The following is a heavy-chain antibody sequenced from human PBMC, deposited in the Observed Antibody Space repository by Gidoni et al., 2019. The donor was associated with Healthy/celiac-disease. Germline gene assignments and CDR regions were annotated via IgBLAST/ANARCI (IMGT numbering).Heavy chain of an antibody. CDR1: GFTFSSSA. CDR3: AKVGGGYDYPSFYFDY. J-gene: IGHJ4*02. V-gene: IGHV3-23*01. D-gene: IGHD5-12*01. CDR2: MSGSGGST. Sequence: EVQLLESGGGLVQPGGSLRLSCAASGFTFSSSAMSWVRQAPGKGLEWVSAMSGSGGSTHYADSVKGRFTISRDNSKNTLYLQMNSLRAEDTAVYYCAKVGGGYDYPSFYFDYWGQGTLVTVSS.